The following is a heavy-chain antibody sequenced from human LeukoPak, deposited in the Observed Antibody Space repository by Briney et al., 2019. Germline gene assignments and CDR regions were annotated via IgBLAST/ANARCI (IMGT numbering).Heavy chain of an antibody. CDR3: ARDRYFGSGSYLFDS. CDR2: ISYDGSNK. D-gene: IGHD3-10*01. Sequence: GGSLRLSCAASGCTFDSYAIHWVRQAPGKGLQWVAVISYDGSNKYYADSVKGRFTISRDSSQNTLYLQMNSLRAEDTALYYCARDRYFGSGSYLFDSWGQGTLVTVSS. J-gene: IGHJ4*02. V-gene: IGHV3-30-3*01. CDR1: GCTFDSYA.